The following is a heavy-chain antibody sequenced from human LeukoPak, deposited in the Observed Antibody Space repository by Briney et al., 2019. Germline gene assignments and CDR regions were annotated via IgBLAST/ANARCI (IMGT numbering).Heavy chain of an antibody. V-gene: IGHV5-51*01. CDR2: IYPSDSET. Sequence: GESLKISCEGSGYSFNTFWIGWVRQTSETGLEWMGNIYPSDSETKYRPSFQGQVTFSVDKSINTAYLRLSSLKASDTAMYYCARLIYYGSGRTYFFDSWGQGTLVTVSS. D-gene: IGHD3-10*01. CDR1: GYSFNTFW. CDR3: ARLIYYGSGRTYFFDS. J-gene: IGHJ4*02.